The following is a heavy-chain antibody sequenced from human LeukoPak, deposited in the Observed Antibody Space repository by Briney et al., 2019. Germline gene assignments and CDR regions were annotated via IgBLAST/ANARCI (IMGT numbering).Heavy chain of an antibody. D-gene: IGHD3-22*01. CDR2: ISYDGSKR. CDR1: GFTFSSYG. Sequence: GGSLRLSCAASGFTFSSYGMHWVRQAPGKGLEWVAVISYDGSKRYYADSVKGRFTISRDNSKNTLYLQMNSLRAEDTAVYYCAKAPAAYYYDSSGYFDSWGQGALVTVSS. J-gene: IGHJ4*02. CDR3: AKAPAAYYYDSSGYFDS. V-gene: IGHV3-30*18.